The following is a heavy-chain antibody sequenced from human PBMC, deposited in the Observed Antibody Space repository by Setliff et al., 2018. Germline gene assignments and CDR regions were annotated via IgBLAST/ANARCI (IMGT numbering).Heavy chain of an antibody. D-gene: IGHD3-22*01. CDR3: ARAPRYFDSTGSYFDF. J-gene: IGHJ4*02. CDR2: DYYSGVT. CDR1: GGSVSSAIYY. Sequence: PSETLSLTCSVSGGSVSSAIYYWGWIRQPPGKGLEWIGSDYYSGVTYYNPSLKSRVTISVDTSKNQFSLKLTSVTAADTAVYYCARAPRYFDSTGSYFDFWGQGTLVTVSS. V-gene: IGHV4-39*07.